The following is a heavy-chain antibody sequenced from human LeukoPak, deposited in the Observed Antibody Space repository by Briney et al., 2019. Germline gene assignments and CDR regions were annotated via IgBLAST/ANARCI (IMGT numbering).Heavy chain of an antibody. CDR1: GFTFSSYG. D-gene: IGHD3-22*01. CDR3: AKDLDSSGTDY. CDR2: ISYGGSNK. Sequence: GGSLRLSCAASGFTFSSYGMHWVRQAPGKGLEWVAVISYGGSNKYYADSVKGRFTISRDNSKNTLYLQMNSLRAEDTAVYYCAKDLDSSGTDYWGQGTLVTVSS. J-gene: IGHJ4*02. V-gene: IGHV3-30*18.